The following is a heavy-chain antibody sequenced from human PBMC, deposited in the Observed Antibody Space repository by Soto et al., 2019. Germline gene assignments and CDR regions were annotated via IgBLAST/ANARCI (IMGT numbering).Heavy chain of an antibody. CDR2: IWYDGSNK. Sequence: GGSLRLSCAASGFTFSSYGMHWVHQAPGKGLEWVAVIWYDGSNKYYADSVKGRFTISRDNSKNTLYLQMNSLRAEDTAVYYCARGSSDYGGKPFDYWGQGTLVTVSS. D-gene: IGHD2-15*01. V-gene: IGHV3-33*01. CDR1: GFTFSSYG. J-gene: IGHJ4*02. CDR3: ARGSSDYGGKPFDY.